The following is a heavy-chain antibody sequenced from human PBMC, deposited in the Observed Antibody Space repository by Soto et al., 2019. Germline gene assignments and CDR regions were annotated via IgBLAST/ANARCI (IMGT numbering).Heavy chain of an antibody. CDR1: GVTFSGYW. Sequence: EVQLVESGGDLVQPGGSLRLSCAASGVTFSGYWMHWVRQAPGKGLLWVSRINSDGSKTTYADSVKGRFTISRDNAKNIVYLPMNSLRVEDTAVYYCTRACCSEQNRFYSWGQGTLVTVSS. CDR2: INSDGSKT. D-gene: IGHD2-21*02. J-gene: IGHJ5*01. V-gene: IGHV3-74*03. CDR3: TRACCSEQNRFYS.